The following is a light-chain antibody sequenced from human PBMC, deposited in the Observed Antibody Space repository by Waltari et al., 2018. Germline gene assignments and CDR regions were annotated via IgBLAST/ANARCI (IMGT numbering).Light chain of an antibody. CDR1: QSVVRS. CDR3: QHYVRLPVT. V-gene: IGKV3-20*01. Sequence: EILLTQSPGTLSLSPGDRAPLSCRASQSVVRSLTWYQQKPGHAPRLLIYGASSRATGIPDRFSGSGSETDFTLTISRLEPEDFALYYCQHYVRLPVTFGQGTKVDIK. J-gene: IGKJ1*01. CDR2: GAS.